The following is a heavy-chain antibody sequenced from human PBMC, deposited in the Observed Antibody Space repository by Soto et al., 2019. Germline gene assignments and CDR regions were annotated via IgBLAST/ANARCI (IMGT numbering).Heavy chain of an antibody. D-gene: IGHD6-13*01. CDR2: INPHSGAT. J-gene: IGHJ5*02. Sequence: ASVKVSCKASGYTFSCYYMHWVRQAPGQGLEWMGWINPHSGATNYAQKFQGWVTLTRDTSVSTAYMELNRLRSDDTAVYYCARVLSSSWYYWFDPWGQGTQVTVSS. V-gene: IGHV1-2*04. CDR1: GYTFSCYY. CDR3: ARVLSSSWYYWFDP.